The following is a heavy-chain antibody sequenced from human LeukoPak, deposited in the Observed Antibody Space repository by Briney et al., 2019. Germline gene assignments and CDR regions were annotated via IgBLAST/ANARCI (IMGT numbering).Heavy chain of an antibody. D-gene: IGHD5-18*01. J-gene: IGHJ5*02. CDR2: IYYSGST. Sequence: SQTLSLTCTVSGGPISSGGYYWSWIRQHPGKGLEWIGYIYYSGSTYYNPSLKSRVTISVDTSKNQFSLKLSSVTAADTAVYYCAREATAHPYNWFDPWGQGTLVTVSS. CDR1: GGPISSGGYY. V-gene: IGHV4-31*03. CDR3: AREATAHPYNWFDP.